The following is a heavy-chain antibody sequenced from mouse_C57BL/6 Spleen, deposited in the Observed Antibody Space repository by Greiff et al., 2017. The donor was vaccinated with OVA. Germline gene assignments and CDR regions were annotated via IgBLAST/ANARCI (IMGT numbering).Heavy chain of an antibody. CDR1: GYTFTDYY. CDR3: ARSHYYGSSYDY. CDR2: INPNNGGT. J-gene: IGHJ2*01. D-gene: IGHD1-1*01. V-gene: IGHV1-26*01. Sequence: VQLKQSGPELVKPGASVKISCKASGYTFTDYYMNWVKQSHGKSLEWIGDINPNNGGTSYNQKFKGKATLTVDKSSSTAYMELRSLTSEDSAVYYCARSHYYGSSYDYWGQGTTLTVSS.